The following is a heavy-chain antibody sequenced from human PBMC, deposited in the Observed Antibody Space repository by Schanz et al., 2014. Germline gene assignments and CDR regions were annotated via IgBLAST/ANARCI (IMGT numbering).Heavy chain of an antibody. D-gene: IGHD3-10*01. CDR1: GFTFSSYA. Sequence: EVQLLESGGCLVQPGGSLRLSCAASGFTFSSYAMTWVLQAPGKGLEWVSAISGSGGSTYYADSVKGRFTISRDNSKNTLYLQMNSLRAEDTAIYYCAKGRFGELSDFDIWGQGTMVTVSS. CDR2: ISGSGGST. J-gene: IGHJ3*02. CDR3: AKGRFGELSDFDI. V-gene: IGHV3-23*01.